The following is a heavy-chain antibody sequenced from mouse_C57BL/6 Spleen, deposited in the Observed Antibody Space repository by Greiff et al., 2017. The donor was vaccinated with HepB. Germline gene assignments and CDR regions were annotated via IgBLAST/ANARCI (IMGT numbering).Heavy chain of an antibody. CDR2: IYPGDGDT. V-gene: IGHV1-82*01. CDR1: GYAFSSSW. J-gene: IGHJ4*01. Sequence: QVQLKQSGPELVKPGASVKISCKASGYAFSSSWMNWVKQRPGKGLEWIGRIYPGDGDTNYNGKFKGKATLTADKSSSTAYMQLSSLTSEDSAVYFCARRSRARDYAMDYWGQGTSVTVSS. CDR3: ARRSRARDYAMDY.